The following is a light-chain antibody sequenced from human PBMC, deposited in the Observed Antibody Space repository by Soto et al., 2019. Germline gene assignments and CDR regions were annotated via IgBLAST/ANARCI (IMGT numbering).Light chain of an antibody. CDR1: QSVSSN. J-gene: IGKJ1*01. CDR3: QQYNNWPPWT. CDR2: GAS. V-gene: IGKV3-15*01. Sequence: EIVMTQSPATLSVSPGVRATLSCRASQSVSSNFAWYQQKPGQAPRLLIYGASTRDTGIPARFSGSGSGTEFTLTISSLHSEDFAVYYCQQYNNWPPWTFGQGTKVEIK.